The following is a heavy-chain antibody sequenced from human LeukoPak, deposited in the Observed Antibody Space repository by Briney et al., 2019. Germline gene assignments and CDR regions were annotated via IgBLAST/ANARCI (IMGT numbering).Heavy chain of an antibody. D-gene: IGHD3-22*01. Sequence: PGGSLRLSCAASGFTFSSYAMSWVRQAPGKGLEWVSAISGSGGSTYYADSVKGRFTISRDNSKNTLYLQMNSLRAEDTAVYYCAKTASYDSSGYYASFDYWGQGTLVTVPS. J-gene: IGHJ4*02. V-gene: IGHV3-23*01. CDR2: ISGSGGST. CDR3: AKTASYDSSGYYASFDY. CDR1: GFTFSSYA.